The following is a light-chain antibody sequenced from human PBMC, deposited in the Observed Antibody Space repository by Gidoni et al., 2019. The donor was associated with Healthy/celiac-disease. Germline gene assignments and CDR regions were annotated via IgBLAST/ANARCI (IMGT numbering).Light chain of an antibody. J-gene: IGKJ2*01. Sequence: EIVMTQSPATLSVSPGERATLSCRASQSVSSNLAWYQQKPGQAPRLLIYGASTRATGIPASFSGSGSGTEFTLTISSLQSEDFAVYYCQQYNNWPPRYTFGQXTKLEIK. CDR3: QQYNNWPPRYT. CDR1: QSVSSN. CDR2: GAS. V-gene: IGKV3-15*01.